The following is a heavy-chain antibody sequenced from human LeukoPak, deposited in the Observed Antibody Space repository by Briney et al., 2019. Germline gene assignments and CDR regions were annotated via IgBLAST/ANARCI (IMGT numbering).Heavy chain of an antibody. V-gene: IGHV3-23*01. CDR1: GYTFSSYA. CDR3: AIHGIAVAGTEY. D-gene: IGHD6-19*01. CDR2: ISGSGGST. J-gene: IGHJ4*02. Sequence: GGSLRLSCAASGYTFSSYAMSWVRQAPGKGLEWVSAISGSGGSTYYADSVKGRFTISRDNSKNTLYLQMNSLRAEDTAVYYCAIHGIAVAGTEYWGQGTLVTVSS.